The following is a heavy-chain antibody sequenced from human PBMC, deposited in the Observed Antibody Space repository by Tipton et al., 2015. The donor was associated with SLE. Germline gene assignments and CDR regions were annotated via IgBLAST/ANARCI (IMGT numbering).Heavy chain of an antibody. J-gene: IGHJ3*02. V-gene: IGHV4-34*01. D-gene: IGHD1-14*01. CDR1: GGSSSGYY. CDR3: ARAGTGTAWGTFDI. Sequence: TLSLTCSVNGGSSSGYYWSWIRQSPGKALEWIGDIHNGGSSIYNPSLQSRVSMSVDTSKDQISLTLNSVTVADTAVYYCARAGTGTAWGTFDIWGPGTMVTVSS. CDR2: IHNGGSS.